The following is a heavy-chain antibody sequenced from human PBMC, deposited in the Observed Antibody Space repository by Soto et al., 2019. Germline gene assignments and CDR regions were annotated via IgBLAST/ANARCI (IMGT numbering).Heavy chain of an antibody. D-gene: IGHD6-13*01. CDR3: TTWSSNWPHW. CDR1: GFSFSNAW. Sequence: EVQLVESGGGLVKPGGSVRLSCAASGFSFSNAWMTWVRQGPGKGLEWIGRIKSKVDGGTTDYAAPVKGRFTISRDDSKNTLYLQMNILETDDTAVYYCTTWSSNWPHWWGQGALVTVSS. CDR2: IKSKVDGGTT. J-gene: IGHJ4*02. V-gene: IGHV3-15*01.